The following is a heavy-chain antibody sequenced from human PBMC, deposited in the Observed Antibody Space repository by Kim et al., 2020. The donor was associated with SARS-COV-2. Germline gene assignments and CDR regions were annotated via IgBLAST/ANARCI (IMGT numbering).Heavy chain of an antibody. CDR1: GYTFTGYY. D-gene: IGHD4-17*01. CDR2: INPNSGGT. V-gene: IGHV1-2*02. Sequence: ASVKVSCKASGYTFTGYYMHWVRQAPGQGLEWMGWINPNSGGTNYAQKFQGRVTMTRDTSISTAYMELSRLRSDDTAVYYCASPTVTSEYNYYYYGMDVWGQGATVTVSS. J-gene: IGHJ6*01. CDR3: ASPTVTSEYNYYYYGMDV.